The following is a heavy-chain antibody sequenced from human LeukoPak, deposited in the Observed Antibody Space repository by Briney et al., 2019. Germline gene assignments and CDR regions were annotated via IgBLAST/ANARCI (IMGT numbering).Heavy chain of an antibody. J-gene: IGHJ6*02. CDR3: ARDHLLDTAMVLEYVYYYGMDV. D-gene: IGHD5-18*01. CDR1: GFTFSSYW. V-gene: IGHV3-7*01. CDR2: IKQDGSEK. Sequence: PGGSLRLSCAASGFTFSSYWMSWVRQAPGKGLEWVANIKQDGSEKYYVDSVKGRFTISRDNAKNSLYLQMNSLRAEDTAVCYCARDHLLDTAMVLEYVYYYGMDVWGQGTTVTVSS.